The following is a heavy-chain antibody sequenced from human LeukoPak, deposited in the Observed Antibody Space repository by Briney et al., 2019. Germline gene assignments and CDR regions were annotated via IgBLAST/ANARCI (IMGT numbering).Heavy chain of an antibody. V-gene: IGHV1-69*04. CDR1: GGSFSSYA. D-gene: IGHD2-15*01. Sequence: SVKVSCKASGGSFSSYAISWVRQAPGQGLEWMGRIIPILGIANYAQKFQGRVTITADKSTSTAYMELSSLRSEDTAVYYCARDISVVVVAATGYYYGMDVWGQGTTVTVSS. J-gene: IGHJ6*02. CDR2: IIPILGIA. CDR3: ARDISVVVVAATGYYYGMDV.